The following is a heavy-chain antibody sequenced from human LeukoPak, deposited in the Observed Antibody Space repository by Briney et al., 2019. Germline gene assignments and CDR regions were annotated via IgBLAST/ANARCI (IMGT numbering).Heavy chain of an antibody. D-gene: IGHD1-20*01. CDR3: AKQAYNWNDVLGY. V-gene: IGHV3-30*18. CDR2: ISFDGRNQ. J-gene: IGHJ4*02. Sequence: GGSLRLSCVASGFSLISSGMHWVRQAPGKGLEWVALISFDGRNQDYADSVKGRFTISRDTSNNTVSLQMNSLRPDDMAVYYCAKQAYNWNDVLGYWGQGTLVTVSS. CDR1: GFSLISSG.